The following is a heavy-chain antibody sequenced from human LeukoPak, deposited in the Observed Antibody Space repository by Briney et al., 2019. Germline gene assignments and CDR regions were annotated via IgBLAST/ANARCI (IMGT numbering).Heavy chain of an antibody. V-gene: IGHV4-4*02. CDR2: IYHSGST. CDR3: ARVVVGATHYFDY. J-gene: IGHJ4*02. Sequence: SETLSLTCAVSGGSICSSNWWSWVRQPPGKGLEWIGEIYHSGSTNYNPSLKSRVTISVDKSKNQFSLKLSSVTAADTAVYYCARVVVGATHYFDYWGQGTLVTVSS. CDR1: GGSICSSNW. D-gene: IGHD1-26*01.